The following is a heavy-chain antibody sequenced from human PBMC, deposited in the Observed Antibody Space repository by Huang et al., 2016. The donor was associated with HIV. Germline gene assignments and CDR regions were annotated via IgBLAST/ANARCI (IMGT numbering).Heavy chain of an antibody. J-gene: IGHJ5*02. V-gene: IGHV3-30*04. CDR1: GFTFTNYA. D-gene: IGHD6-19*01. CDR2: ISYDGRNK. CDR3: ARSAVPGDGDWFDP. Sequence: QVQLVESGGGLVQPGRSLRLSCAASGFTFTNYALHWVRQAPGKWMELVAFISYDGRNKFYSESVKGRFTSSRDNSKSTLYLLMNSLRVDDTALYYCARSAVPGDGDWFDPWGQGTLVTVSS.